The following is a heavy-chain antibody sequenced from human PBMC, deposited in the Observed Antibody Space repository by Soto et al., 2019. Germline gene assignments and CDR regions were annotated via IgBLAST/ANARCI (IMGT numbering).Heavy chain of an antibody. Sequence: VSQIVSYTASGFNFISYAMSWVSQTPGKGLEWVSAISVSGGSTYYADSVKGRFTISRDNSKNTLYLQMNSLRAEDTAVYYCAKEACSSGCMIDYWGQGTLVLVS. V-gene: IGHV3-23*01. J-gene: IGHJ4*02. CDR3: AKEACSSGCMIDY. CDR1: GFNFISYA. CDR2: ISVSGGST. D-gene: IGHD6-19*01.